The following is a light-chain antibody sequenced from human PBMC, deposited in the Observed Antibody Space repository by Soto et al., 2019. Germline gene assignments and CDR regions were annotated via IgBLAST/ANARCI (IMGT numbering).Light chain of an antibody. CDR1: SSNIGSNY. V-gene: IGLV1-47*01. Sequence: QSVLTQPPSASGTPGQTVTISCSGSSSNIGSNYVYWYQQLPGTAPKLLIYRNNQRPSGVADRFSGSKSATSASLAISGLRSDDEANYYCAAWYDSLSGVVFGGGTKLTVL. CDR3: AAWYDSLSGVV. CDR2: RNN. J-gene: IGLJ3*02.